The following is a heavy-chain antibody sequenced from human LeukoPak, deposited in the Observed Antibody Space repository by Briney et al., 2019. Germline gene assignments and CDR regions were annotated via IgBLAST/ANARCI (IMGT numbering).Heavy chain of an antibody. D-gene: IGHD2-15*01. CDR2: VSGGGGSP. V-gene: IGHV3-23*01. Sequence: GGSLRLSCAASGFTFSSYAMSWVRQAPGKGLEWVSSVSGGGGSPYYADSVKGRFTISRDNSKNTLFLQMDSLRGDDTAAYYCATVKRDCSGGTCYSYDYWGQGTLVTVSS. CDR1: GFTFSSYA. CDR3: ATVKRDCSGGTCYSYDY. J-gene: IGHJ4*02.